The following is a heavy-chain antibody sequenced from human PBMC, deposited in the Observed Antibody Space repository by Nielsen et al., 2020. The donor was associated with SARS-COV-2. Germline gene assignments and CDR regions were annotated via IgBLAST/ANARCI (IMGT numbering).Heavy chain of an antibody. D-gene: IGHD7-27*01. V-gene: IGHV4-39*01. Sequence: SETLSPTCTVSGGSISSSSYSWGWIRQPPGKGLEWLGSIYYSGSTYYNPSLKSRVTISVDTSKNQFSLKLSSVTAADTAVYYCATTWGPEDYWGQGTLVTVSS. J-gene: IGHJ4*02. CDR2: IYYSGST. CDR1: GGSISSSSYS. CDR3: ATTWGPEDY.